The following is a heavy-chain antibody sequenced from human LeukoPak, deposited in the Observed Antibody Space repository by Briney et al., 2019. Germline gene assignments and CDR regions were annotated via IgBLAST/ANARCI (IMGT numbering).Heavy chain of an antibody. J-gene: IGHJ4*02. V-gene: IGHV1-2*02. D-gene: IGHD3-22*01. CDR2: INPNSGGT. Sequence: ASVKVSCKASGYTFTGYYMHWVRQAPGQGLEWMGWINPNSGGTNYAQKFQGRVTMTRDTSISTAYMELSRLRSDDTAVYYCAREPYYDSSGYDYWGQGTLVTVSS. CDR1: GYTFTGYY. CDR3: AREPYYDSSGYDY.